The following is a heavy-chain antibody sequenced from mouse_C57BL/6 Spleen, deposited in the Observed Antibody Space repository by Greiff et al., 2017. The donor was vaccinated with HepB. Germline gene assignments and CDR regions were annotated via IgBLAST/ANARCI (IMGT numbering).Heavy chain of an antibody. CDR2: IDPSDSYT. D-gene: IGHD2-4*01. Sequence: VQLQQPGAELVRPGTSVKLSCKASGYTFTSYWMHWVKQRPGQGLEWIGVIDPSDSYTNYNQKFKGKATLTVDTSSSTAYMQLSSLTSEDSAVYYCAREHYDYDVRAMDYWGQGTSVTVSS. CDR3: AREHYDYDVRAMDY. CDR1: GYTFTSYW. V-gene: IGHV1-59*01. J-gene: IGHJ4*01.